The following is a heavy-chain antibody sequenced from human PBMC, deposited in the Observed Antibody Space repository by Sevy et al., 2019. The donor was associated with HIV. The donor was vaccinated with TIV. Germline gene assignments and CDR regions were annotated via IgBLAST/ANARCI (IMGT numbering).Heavy chain of an antibody. CDR3: AKVLHIVVVPAAIDYYYGMDV. CDR1: GFTFSTYG. CDR2: IRFDGTIQ. Sequence: GGSLRLSCAASGFTFSTYGMHWVRQAPGKGLEWVAFIRFDGTIQYYTDSVKGRLTISRDNSKNTLYLQMNSLRAEDTAVYFCAKVLHIVVVPAAIDYYYGMDVWGHGTTVTVSS. D-gene: IGHD2-2*01. J-gene: IGHJ6*02. V-gene: IGHV3-30*02.